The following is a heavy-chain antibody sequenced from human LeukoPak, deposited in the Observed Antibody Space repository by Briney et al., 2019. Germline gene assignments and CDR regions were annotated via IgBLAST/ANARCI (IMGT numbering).Heavy chain of an antibody. CDR3: AKDGGITIFGVVIIPYFDY. CDR1: GFTFSSYG. J-gene: IGHJ4*02. Sequence: GGSLRLSCAASGFTFSSYGMHWVRQAPGKGLEWVAFIRYDGSNKYYADSVKGRFTISRDNSKNTLYLQMNSLRAEDTAVYYCAKDGGITIFGVVIIPYFDYWGQGTLVTVSS. D-gene: IGHD3-3*01. CDR2: IRYDGSNK. V-gene: IGHV3-30*02.